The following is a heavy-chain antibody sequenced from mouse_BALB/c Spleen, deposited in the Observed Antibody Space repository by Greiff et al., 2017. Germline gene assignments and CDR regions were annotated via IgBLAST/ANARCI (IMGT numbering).Heavy chain of an antibody. CDR2: IYPGDGDT. V-gene: IGHV1-80*01. D-gene: IGHD1-2*01. CDR1: GYAFSSYW. Sequence: VQLQQSGAELVRPGSSVKISCKASGYAFSSYWMNWVKQRPGQGLEWIGQIYPGDGDTNYNGKFKGKATLTADKSSSTAYMQLSSLTSEDSAVYFCARNYGWGFAYWGQGTLVTVSA. CDR3: ARNYGWGFAY. J-gene: IGHJ3*01.